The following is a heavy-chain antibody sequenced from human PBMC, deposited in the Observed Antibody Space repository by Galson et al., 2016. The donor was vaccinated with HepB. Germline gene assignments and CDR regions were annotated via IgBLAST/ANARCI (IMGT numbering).Heavy chain of an antibody. D-gene: IGHD2-21*02. Sequence: SVKVSCKASEYTFTAYYLHWVRQAPGQGLEWMGWIHPHSGATNYAKKFQGRVTMTRDTSISTASVELRSLRSDDTAIYYCAKDQCSGGDCFTTFDNWGQGTLVIVSS. CDR3: AKDQCSGGDCFTTFDN. CDR2: IHPHSGAT. CDR1: EYTFTAYY. V-gene: IGHV1-2*02. J-gene: IGHJ4*02.